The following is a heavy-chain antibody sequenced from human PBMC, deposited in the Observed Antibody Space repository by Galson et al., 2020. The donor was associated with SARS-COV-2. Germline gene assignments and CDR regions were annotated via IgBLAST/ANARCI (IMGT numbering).Heavy chain of an antibody. J-gene: IGHJ4*02. CDR1: GGSISSYY. CDR2: IYYSGST. CDR3: ARVISLGSYYSFMGEYYFDY. Sequence: ASETLSLTCTVSGGSISSYYWSWIRQPPGKGLEWIGYIYYSGSTNYNPSLKSRVTISVDTSKNQFSLKLSSVTAADTAVYYCARVISLGSYYSFMGEYYFDYWGQGTLVTVSS. D-gene: IGHD1-26*01. V-gene: IGHV4-59*01.